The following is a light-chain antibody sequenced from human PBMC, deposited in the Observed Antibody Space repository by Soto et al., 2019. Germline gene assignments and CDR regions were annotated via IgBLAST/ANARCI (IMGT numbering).Light chain of an antibody. CDR3: QQYKHWPRGYT. V-gene: IGKV3-15*01. CDR1: QSVRDD. Sequence: EIVLTQSPATLSVSPGERATLSCRADQSVRDDLAWYQQKPGQAPRLLFYGVSTRATGIPVRFSASGSGTEFTLTISSLQSEDFAVYYCQQYKHWPRGYTFGQGTKLEIK. J-gene: IGKJ2*01. CDR2: GVS.